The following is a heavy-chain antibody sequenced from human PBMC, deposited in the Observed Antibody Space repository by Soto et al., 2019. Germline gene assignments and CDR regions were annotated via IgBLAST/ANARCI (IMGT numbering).Heavy chain of an antibody. D-gene: IGHD6-13*01. Sequence: SVKVSCKASGGTFSSYAISWVRQAPGQGLEWMGGIIPIFGTANYAQKFQGRVTLTRDPSITTAFMDLVSLHFDDTAVYYCALERQLNSPSDGFDIWGQGTMVTVSS. J-gene: IGHJ3*02. CDR2: IIPIFGTA. CDR3: ALERQLNSPSDGFDI. V-gene: IGHV1-69*05. CDR1: GGTFSSYA.